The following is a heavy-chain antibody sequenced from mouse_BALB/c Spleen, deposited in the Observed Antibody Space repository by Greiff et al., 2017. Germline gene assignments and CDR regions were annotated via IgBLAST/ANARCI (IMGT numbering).Heavy chain of an antibody. CDR3: AREDYRYDGYAMDY. V-gene: IGHV1-82*01. Sequence: QVQLQQSGPELVKPGASVKISCKASGYAFSSSWMNWVKQRPGQGLEWIGRIYPGDGDTNYNGKFKGKATLTADKSSSTAYMQLSSLTSVDSAVYFCAREDYRYDGYAMDYWGQGTSVTVSS. CDR2: IYPGDGDT. CDR1: GYAFSSSW. J-gene: IGHJ4*01. D-gene: IGHD2-14*01.